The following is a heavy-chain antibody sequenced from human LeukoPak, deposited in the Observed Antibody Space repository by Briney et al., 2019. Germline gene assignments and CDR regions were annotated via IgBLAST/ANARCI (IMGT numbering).Heavy chain of an antibody. V-gene: IGHV3-30*02. CDR2: IRYDGSNK. CDR3: GWGDWFDP. CDR1: GFTFSSYG. D-gene: IGHD3-16*01. Sequence: GGSLRLSCAASGFTFSSYGMHRVRQTPGKGLEWVAFIRYDGSNKYYADSVKGRFTISRDNSKNTLYLQMNSLRAEDTAVYYCGWGDWFDPWGQGTLVTVSS. J-gene: IGHJ5*02.